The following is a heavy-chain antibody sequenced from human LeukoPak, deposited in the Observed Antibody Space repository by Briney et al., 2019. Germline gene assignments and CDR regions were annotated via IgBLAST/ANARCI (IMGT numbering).Heavy chain of an antibody. Sequence: PGGSLRLSCAASGFTFSSYAMSWVRQAPGKGLEWVSAISGSGGSTYYADSVKGRFTISRDNSKNTLYLQMNSLRAEDTAVYYCAKDLAGLFGYYYYYMGVWGKGTTVTVSS. V-gene: IGHV3-23*01. D-gene: IGHD2-21*01. CDR1: GFTFSSYA. CDR3: AKDLAGLFGYYYYYMGV. J-gene: IGHJ6*03. CDR2: ISGSGGST.